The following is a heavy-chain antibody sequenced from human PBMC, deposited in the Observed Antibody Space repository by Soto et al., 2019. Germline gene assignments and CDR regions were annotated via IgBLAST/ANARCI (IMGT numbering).Heavy chain of an antibody. CDR1: GGSFSGYY. CDR2: INHSGST. J-gene: IGHJ6*02. D-gene: IGHD2-15*01. Sequence: SETLSLTCAVYGGSFSGYYWSWIRQPPGKGLEWIGEINHSGSTNYNPSLKSRVTISVDTSKNQFSLKLSSVTAADTAVYYCARDIVVVVAAPELYGMDAWGQGTTVTVSS. CDR3: ARDIVVVVAAPELYGMDA. V-gene: IGHV4-34*01.